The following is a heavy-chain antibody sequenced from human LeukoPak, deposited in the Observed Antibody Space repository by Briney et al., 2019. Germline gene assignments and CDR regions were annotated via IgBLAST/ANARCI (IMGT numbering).Heavy chain of an antibody. Sequence: GGSLRLSCAASGFTFSSYWMSWVRQAPGKGLEWVANIKQDGSVKYYVDSVKGRFTISRDNAKNSLYLQMNSLRAEDTAVYYCARDQGGSSSWRPTDYWGQGTLVTVSS. CDR1: GFTFSSYW. D-gene: IGHD6-13*01. V-gene: IGHV3-7*03. J-gene: IGHJ4*02. CDR2: IKQDGSVK. CDR3: ARDQGGSSSWRPTDY.